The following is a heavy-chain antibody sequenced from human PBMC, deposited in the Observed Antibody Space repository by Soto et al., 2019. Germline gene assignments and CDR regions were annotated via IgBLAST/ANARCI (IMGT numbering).Heavy chain of an antibody. CDR1: EFTFSNYA. Sequence: GGSLRLSCAASEFTFSNYAMTWVRQAPGKGLEWVSGISGSGGSTYYAEFVKGRFTISRDNSKNTLYLQMNSLRAEDTAVYYCAKDRKSGSGWYWDYWGQGTLVTVSS. D-gene: IGHD6-19*01. V-gene: IGHV3-23*01. CDR3: AKDRKSGSGWYWDY. J-gene: IGHJ4*02. CDR2: ISGSGGST.